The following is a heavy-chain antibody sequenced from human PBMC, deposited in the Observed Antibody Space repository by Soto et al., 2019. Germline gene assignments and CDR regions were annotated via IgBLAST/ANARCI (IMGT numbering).Heavy chain of an antibody. V-gene: IGHV1-18*01. J-gene: IGHJ3*02. CDR1: GYTFTSYG. D-gene: IGHD6-25*01. Sequence: GASVKVSCKASGYTFTSYGISWVRQAPGQGLEWMGWISAYYGNTNYAQKLQGRVTMTTDTSTSTAYMELRSLRSDDTAVYYCARDRRSSGADAFDIWGQGTMVTVSS. CDR2: ISAYYGNT. CDR3: ARDRRSSGADAFDI.